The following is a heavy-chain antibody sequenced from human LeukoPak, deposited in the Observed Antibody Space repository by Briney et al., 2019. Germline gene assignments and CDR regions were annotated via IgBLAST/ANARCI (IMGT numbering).Heavy chain of an antibody. CDR2: IYYSGNT. V-gene: IGHV4-39*01. Sequence: SETLSLTCTVPGGSISSGSYHWGWIRQPPEKGLEWIGRIYYSGNTYYNPSLKSRVTISVDTSKNQFSLKLSSVTAADTAVYYCARHRSGGYSYGVLDYWGQGTLVTVSS. CDR1: GGSISSGSYH. J-gene: IGHJ4*02. CDR3: ARHRSGGYSYGVLDY. D-gene: IGHD5-18*01.